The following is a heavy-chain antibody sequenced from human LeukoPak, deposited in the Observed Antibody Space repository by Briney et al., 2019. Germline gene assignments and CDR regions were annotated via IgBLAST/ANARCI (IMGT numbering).Heavy chain of an antibody. V-gene: IGHV4-39*01. CDR1: GGSISSSSYY. Sequence: SETLSLTCTVSGGSISSSSYYWGWFRQPPGKGLEWIGSIYYSGSTYYNPSLKSRVTISVDTSKNQFSLKLSSVTAADTAVYYCARHVGAFRGYSYYDFWSGYPNWFDPWGQGTLVTVSS. D-gene: IGHD3-3*01. CDR2: IYYSGST. CDR3: ARHVGAFRGYSYYDFWSGYPNWFDP. J-gene: IGHJ5*02.